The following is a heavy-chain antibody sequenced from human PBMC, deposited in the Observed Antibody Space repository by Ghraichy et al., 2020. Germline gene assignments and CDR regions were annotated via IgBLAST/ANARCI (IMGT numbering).Heavy chain of an antibody. CDR1: GGSISSYY. CDR2: IYYSGST. D-gene: IGHD6-6*01. Sequence: SETLSLTCTVSGGSISSYYWSWIRQPPGKGLEWIGYIYYSGSTNYNPSLKSRVIISVDTSKNQFSLKLSSVTAADTAVYYCARDSDSSSWGWFDPWGQGTLVTVSS. CDR3: ARDSDSSSWGWFDP. J-gene: IGHJ5*02. V-gene: IGHV4-59*01.